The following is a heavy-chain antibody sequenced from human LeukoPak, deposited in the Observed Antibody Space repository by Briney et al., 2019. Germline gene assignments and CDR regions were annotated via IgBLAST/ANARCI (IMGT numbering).Heavy chain of an antibody. CDR1: GFXFSSYA. J-gene: IGHJ4*02. CDR3: AKSWSGATVPFDY. D-gene: IGHD4-11*01. Sequence: GGSLRLSCAASGFXFSSYAISWVRQAPGKGLEWVSAISGSGGSTYYADSVKGRFTISRDNSKNTLYLQMNSLRAEDTAVYYCAKSWSGATVPFDYWGQGTLVTVSS. CDR2: ISGSGGST. V-gene: IGHV3-23*01.